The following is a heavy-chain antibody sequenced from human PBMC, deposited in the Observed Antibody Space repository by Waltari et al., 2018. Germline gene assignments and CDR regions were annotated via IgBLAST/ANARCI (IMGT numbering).Heavy chain of an antibody. Sequence: QVQLVQSGAEVKKPGASVKVSCKASGYTFTSYDINWVRQATGQGLEWMGWMKPNSGTTGYAQKFQGRVTSTRNTSISTAYMELSSLRSEDTAVYYCARVLRRDYARCLGYWGQGTLVTVSS. CDR3: ARVLRRDYARCLGY. D-gene: IGHD4-17*01. V-gene: IGHV1-8*03. CDR2: MKPNSGTT. CDR1: GYTFTSYD. J-gene: IGHJ4*02.